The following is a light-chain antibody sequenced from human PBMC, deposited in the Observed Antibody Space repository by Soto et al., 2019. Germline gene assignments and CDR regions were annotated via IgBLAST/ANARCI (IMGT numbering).Light chain of an antibody. CDR3: ATWDSSLSAVV. CDR1: SSNIGNNY. J-gene: IGLJ2*01. Sequence: QSVLTQPPPVSATPGQKVTISCSGSSSNIGNNYVSWYQQFPGAAPKLLIYDNYWRPSGIPDRFSASKSGTSATLGITGLQTGDEADYYCATWDSSLSAVVVGGGTKLTVL. CDR2: DNY. V-gene: IGLV1-51*01.